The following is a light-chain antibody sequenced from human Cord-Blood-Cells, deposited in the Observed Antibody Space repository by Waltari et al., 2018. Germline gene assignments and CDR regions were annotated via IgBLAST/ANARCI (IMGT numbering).Light chain of an antibody. CDR2: DVS. Sequence: QSALTQPASVSGSPGQSITISCTGTSSDVGGYNYVSWYQLHPGKAPKLRIYDVSKRPSGVSNRFSGSKSGNTASLTISGLQAEDEADYYCSSYTSSSTYVVFGGGTKLTVL. V-gene: IGLV2-14*01. CDR3: SSYTSSSTYVV. CDR1: SSDVGGYNY. J-gene: IGLJ2*01.